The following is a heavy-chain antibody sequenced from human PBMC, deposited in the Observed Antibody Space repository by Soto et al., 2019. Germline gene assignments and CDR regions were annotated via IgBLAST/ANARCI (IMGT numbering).Heavy chain of an antibody. CDR2: IYHSGST. J-gene: IGHJ4*02. V-gene: IGHV4-38-2*02. CDR3: ARESGITGTRAFSH. D-gene: IGHD1-20*01. CDR1: GYSISSGYY. Sequence: SETLSLTCAVSGYSISSGYYWGWIRQPPGKGLEWIGSIYHSGSTYYSPSLKSRLTISVDTSKNHFSLSLTSVTAADTAIYYCARESGITGTRAFSHWGQGILVTVSS.